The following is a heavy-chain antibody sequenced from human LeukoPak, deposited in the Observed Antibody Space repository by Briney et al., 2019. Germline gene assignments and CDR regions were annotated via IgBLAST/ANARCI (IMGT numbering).Heavy chain of an antibody. Sequence: SVKVSCKASGGTFSSYAISWVRQAPGQGLEWMGGILPIFGTANYAQQFQGRVTITTDESTSKHYMELSSLRSEDTAVYSCAQVWSTMVRAPLDYWGQGTLVTVSS. CDR3: AQVWSTMVRAPLDY. CDR1: GGTFSSYA. D-gene: IGHD3-10*01. CDR2: ILPIFGTA. V-gene: IGHV1-69*05. J-gene: IGHJ4*02.